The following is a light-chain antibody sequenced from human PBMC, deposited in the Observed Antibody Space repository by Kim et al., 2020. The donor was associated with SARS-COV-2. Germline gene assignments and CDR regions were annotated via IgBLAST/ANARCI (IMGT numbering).Light chain of an antibody. CDR3: QAWDSSTWV. J-gene: IGLJ3*02. CDR2: QDS. Sequence: VSPGKESRITGAGDKLGDKYACWYQKKPGQTPVLFSYQDSKRPPVTPQRFSGSNSGNTATLTISGTQAMDVADYYCQAWDSSTWVFGGGTQLTFL. CDR1: KLGDKY. V-gene: IGLV3-1*01.